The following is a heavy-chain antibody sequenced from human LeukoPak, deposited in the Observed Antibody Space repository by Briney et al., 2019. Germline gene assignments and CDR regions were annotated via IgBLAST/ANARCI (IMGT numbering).Heavy chain of an antibody. J-gene: IGHJ4*02. V-gene: IGHV4-59*01. D-gene: IGHD6-19*01. CDR1: GGSISSYY. CDR2: IYYSGST. Sequence: PSETLSLTCTVSGGSISSYYWSWIRQPPGKGLEWIGYIYYSGSTNYNPSLKSRVTISVDTSKNQFSLKLSSVTAADTAVYYCARGRFYSSGWYGFKNYFDYWGQGTLVTVSS. CDR3: ARGRFYSSGWYGFKNYFDY.